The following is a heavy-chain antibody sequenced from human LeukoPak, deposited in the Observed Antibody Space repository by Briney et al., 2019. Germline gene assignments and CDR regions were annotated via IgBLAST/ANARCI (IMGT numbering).Heavy chain of an antibody. V-gene: IGHV4-59*05. CDR1: HGSISRYY. Sequence: SETLSLTCIVSHGSISRYYWSWIRQPPGKGLEWIGSVYYSGSTSYSPSLKSRVTISVDTSRNQFSLKLSSVTAADTAVYFCARNESVVVAGRPKYNWFDPWGQGTLVTVSS. J-gene: IGHJ5*02. D-gene: IGHD2-15*01. CDR3: ARNESVVVAGRPKYNWFDP. CDR2: VYYSGST.